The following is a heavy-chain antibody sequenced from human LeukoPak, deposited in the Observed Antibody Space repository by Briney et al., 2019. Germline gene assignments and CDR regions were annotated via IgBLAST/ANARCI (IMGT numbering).Heavy chain of an antibody. CDR1: GYTFIDYW. D-gene: IGHD2-8*01. J-gene: IGHJ4*02. V-gene: IGHV5-51*01. Sequence: GESLKISCWGTGYTFIDYWIGWVRQMPGKGLEWMGIIYPGDSDTRYSPSFQGQVTISADKSISTAYLQWSSLKASDTAMYYCARPVYAHSGTFDYWGQGTLVTVSS. CDR2: IYPGDSDT. CDR3: ARPVYAHSGTFDY.